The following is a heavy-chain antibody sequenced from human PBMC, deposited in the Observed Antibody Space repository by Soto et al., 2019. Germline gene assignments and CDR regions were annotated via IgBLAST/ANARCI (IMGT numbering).Heavy chain of an antibody. Sequence: SETLSLTCTVSGDSISSNNNYWSWIRQPPGEGLEWIGFISYSGTTSYSPSLKSRVAISLDTSKNQFSLSLSSVTAADTAVYYCARGRGYSYGLDPWGQGTLDTVSS. D-gene: IGHD5-18*01. V-gene: IGHV4-30-4*01. CDR2: ISYSGTT. CDR1: GDSISSNNNY. CDR3: ARGRGYSYGLDP. J-gene: IGHJ5*02.